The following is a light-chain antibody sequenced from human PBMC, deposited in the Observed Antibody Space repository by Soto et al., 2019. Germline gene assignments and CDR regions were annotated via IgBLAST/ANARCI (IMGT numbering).Light chain of an antibody. CDR1: QSIGSN. J-gene: IGKJ1*01. V-gene: IGKV3-15*01. CDR2: AAS. Sequence: EIVMTQSPATLSVSPGERATLSCRASQSIGSNLAWYQQKPGQAPRLLIYAASIRATDFPARFSGSGSGTECTLTTSRRQSYDVPVYYCQQYNNSPPWTFGHGTKVEIK. CDR3: QQYNNSPPWT.